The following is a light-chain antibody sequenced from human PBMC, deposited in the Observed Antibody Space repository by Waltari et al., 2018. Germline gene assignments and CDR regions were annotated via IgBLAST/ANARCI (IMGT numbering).Light chain of an antibody. CDR3: YSSDSTGLRV. CDR2: EDT. J-gene: IGLJ1*01. Sequence: SYELTQPPSVSVSPGQTARITCSGHELPRKYAYWFHQTSGQAPRLVIYEDTKRPSGIPERFSGSSSGTVATLTITGAQVDDEADYYCYSSDSTGLRVFGGGTTVVVL. V-gene: IGLV3-10*01. CDR1: ELPRKY.